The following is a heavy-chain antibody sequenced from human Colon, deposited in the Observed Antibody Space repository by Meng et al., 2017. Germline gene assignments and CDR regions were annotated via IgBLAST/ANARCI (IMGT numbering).Heavy chain of an antibody. CDR3: ARVRRSGDDFDY. D-gene: IGHD1-26*01. J-gene: IGHJ4*02. Sequence: QGQLQESGPGLLKPSQTLSLTCTVSGGSISTGGYYWSWIRQLPGKGLEWIGYIYYSGSTYYNPSLRSLVSISVDTSKNQFSLRLTSVTAADTAVYYCARVRRSGDDFDYWGQGTLVTVSS. CDR1: GGSISTGGYY. CDR2: IYYSGST. V-gene: IGHV4-31*01.